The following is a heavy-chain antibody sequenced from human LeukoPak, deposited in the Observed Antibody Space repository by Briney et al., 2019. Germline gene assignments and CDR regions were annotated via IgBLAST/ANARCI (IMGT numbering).Heavy chain of an antibody. V-gene: IGHV3-48*04. J-gene: IGHJ4*02. CDR3: VRDYQYYFDY. Sequence: GGSLRLSCAASGFIFSDYSMTWVRQAPGEGLEWVSYFSTISSTISYADSVKGRFTISRDNAKNSLYLQMNNLRAVDTAVYYCVRDYQYYFDYWGQGTLVTVSS. CDR2: FSTISSTI. CDR1: GFIFSDYS. D-gene: IGHD3-16*02.